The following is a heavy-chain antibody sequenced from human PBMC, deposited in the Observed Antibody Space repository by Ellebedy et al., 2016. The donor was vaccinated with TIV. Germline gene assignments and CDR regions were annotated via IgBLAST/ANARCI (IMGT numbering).Heavy chain of an antibody. J-gene: IGHJ4*02. CDR2: FYHSGSN. CDR1: GGFISNYY. V-gene: IGHV4-59*01. CDR3: ARGAPFPYYFDS. Sequence: MPSETLSLTCAVSGGFISNYYWTWIRQSPETGLEWIGYFYHSGSNGSNPSLKSRVTISVETPKNQFSLKLNSVTAADTAVYYCARGAPFPYYFDSWGQGLLVTVSS.